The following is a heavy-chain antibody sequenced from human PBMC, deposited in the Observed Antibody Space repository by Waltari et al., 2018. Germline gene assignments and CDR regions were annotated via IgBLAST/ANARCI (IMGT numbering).Heavy chain of an antibody. CDR3: ARVNSGSYNY. CDR2: ISSSSRTI. J-gene: IGHJ4*02. Sequence: EVQLVESGGGLVQPGGSLRLSCAASGFTFSSYSMNWVRTAPGKGLEWVSYISSSSRTIYYADSVKGRFTISRDNAKNSLYLQMNSLRAEDTAVYYCARVNSGSYNYWGQGTLVTVSS. CDR1: GFTFSSYS. D-gene: IGHD1-26*01. V-gene: IGHV3-48*01.